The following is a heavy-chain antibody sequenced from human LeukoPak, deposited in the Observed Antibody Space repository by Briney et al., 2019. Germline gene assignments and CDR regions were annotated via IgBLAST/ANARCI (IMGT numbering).Heavy chain of an antibody. Sequence: ASVKVSCKASGYTFTSYDINWVRQATGQGLEWMGWMNPNSGNTGYAQKFQGRVTMTRNTSISTAYMELSSLRSEDTAVYYCARGLSNTIFGVVIIPMLDDNWFDPWGQGTLVTVSS. V-gene: IGHV1-8*01. CDR1: GYTFTSYD. J-gene: IGHJ5*02. CDR3: ARGLSNTIFGVVIIPMLDDNWFDP. CDR2: MNPNSGNT. D-gene: IGHD3-3*01.